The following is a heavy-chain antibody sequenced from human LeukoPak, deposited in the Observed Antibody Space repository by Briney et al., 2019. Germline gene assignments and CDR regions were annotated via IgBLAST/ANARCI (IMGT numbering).Heavy chain of an antibody. J-gene: IGHJ4*02. CDR1: GFTFSSYA. D-gene: IGHD4-17*01. CDR3: ARDRDYGDSLDY. V-gene: IGHV3-23*01. Sequence: GGSLRLSCAASGFTFSSYAMSWVRQAPGKGLEWVSAISGSGGSTYYADSVKGRFTISRDNSKNTLYLQMNSLRAEDTAVYYCARDRDYGDSLDYWGQGTLVTVSS. CDR2: ISGSGGST.